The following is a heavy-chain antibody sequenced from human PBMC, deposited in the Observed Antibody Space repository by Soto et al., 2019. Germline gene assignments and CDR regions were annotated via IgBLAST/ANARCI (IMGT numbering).Heavy chain of an antibody. D-gene: IGHD5-18*01. J-gene: IGHJ5*02. CDR2: INPNSGGT. CDR3: ARGVRGYSYAYSGDWFDP. V-gene: IGHV1-2*02. Sequence: GASVKVSCKASGYTFTGYYMHWVRQAPGQGLEWMGWINPNSGGTNYAQKFQGRVTMTRDTSISTAYMELSRLRSDDTAVYYCARGVRGYSYAYSGDWFDPWGQGTLVTVSS. CDR1: GYTFTGYY.